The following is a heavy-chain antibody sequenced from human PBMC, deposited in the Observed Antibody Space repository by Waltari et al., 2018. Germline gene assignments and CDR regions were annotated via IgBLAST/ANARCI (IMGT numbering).Heavy chain of an antibody. D-gene: IGHD3-10*01. CDR3: ARDSPKPRGYYYYMDV. V-gene: IGHV3-48*03. CDR1: GFTFSSYE. Sequence: EVQLVESGGGLVQPGGSLRLSCAASGFTFSSYEMNWVRPAPGKGLEMVSYNSSSGSAIYYAESVKGRFTISRDKAKNSLYLQMNSLRAEDTAVYYCARDSPKPRGYYYYMDVWGKGTTVTVSS. CDR2: NSSSGSAI. J-gene: IGHJ6*03.